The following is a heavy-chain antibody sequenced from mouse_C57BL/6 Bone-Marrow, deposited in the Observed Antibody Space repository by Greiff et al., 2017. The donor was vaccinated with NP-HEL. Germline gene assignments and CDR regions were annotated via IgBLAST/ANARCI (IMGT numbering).Heavy chain of an antibody. V-gene: IGHV7-1*01. Sequence: EVQRVESGGGLVQSGRSLRLSCATSGFTFSDFYMEWVRQAPGKGLEWIAASSNKANDYTTEYSASVKGRFIVSRDTSQSILYLQMNALRAEDTAICYCARDAKAPSWFADWGKGTLVTVSA. CDR2: SSNKANDYTT. CDR1: GFTFSDFY. J-gene: IGHJ3*01. D-gene: IGHD2-10*02. CDR3: ARDAKAPSWFAD.